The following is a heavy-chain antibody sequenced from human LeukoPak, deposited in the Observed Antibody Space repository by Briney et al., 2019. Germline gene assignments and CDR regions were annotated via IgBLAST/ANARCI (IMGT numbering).Heavy chain of an antibody. CDR2: ISWNSGSI. J-gene: IGHJ4*02. V-gene: IGHV3-9*01. CDR1: GFTFDDYA. CDR3: AKGGAVVVPAALDY. D-gene: IGHD2-2*01. Sequence: GRSLRLSCAASGFTFDDYAMHWVRRAPGKGLERVSGISWNSGSIGYADSVKGRFTISRDNAKNSLYLQMNSLRAEDTALYYCAKGGAVVVPAALDYWGEGTLVSVSS.